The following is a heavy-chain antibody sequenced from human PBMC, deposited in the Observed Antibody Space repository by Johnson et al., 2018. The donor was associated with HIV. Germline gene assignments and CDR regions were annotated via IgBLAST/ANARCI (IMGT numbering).Heavy chain of an antibody. D-gene: IGHD4-17*01. V-gene: IGHV3-66*01. Sequence: VQLVESGGGLVQPGGSLRLSCAASGFTVSSNYMSWVRQAPGKGLEWVSTFYSGDSTYYADSVKGRFTISRDNYKNTLYLQMNSLRAEDTAVYYCARMTTTVSHHDAFDIWGQGTMVTVSS. J-gene: IGHJ3*02. CDR2: FYSGDST. CDR1: GFTVSSNY. CDR3: ARMTTTVSHHDAFDI.